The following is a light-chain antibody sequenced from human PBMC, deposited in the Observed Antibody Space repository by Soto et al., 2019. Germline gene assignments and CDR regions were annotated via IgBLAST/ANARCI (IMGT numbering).Light chain of an antibody. CDR2: TAS. V-gene: IGKV3-15*01. Sequence: EIVMTQSPATLSVSPGERATLSCRASQSVSRNVAWFQQRPGQAPRLLIYTASARATGIPTRFSGSGSGTEFTLTISSLQSEDFVVYYCQQYHDWYTFGQGTKLEIK. CDR3: QQYHDWYT. J-gene: IGKJ2*01. CDR1: QSVSRN.